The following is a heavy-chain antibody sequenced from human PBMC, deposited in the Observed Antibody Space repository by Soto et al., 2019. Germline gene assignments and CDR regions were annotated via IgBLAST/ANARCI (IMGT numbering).Heavy chain of an antibody. J-gene: IGHJ6*02. CDR2: ISAYNGNT. V-gene: IGHV1-18*01. D-gene: IGHD3-3*01. Sequence: AAVNVSCKASGYTFTSYGISWVRQAPAQGLEWMGWISAYNGNTNYAQKLQGRVTMTTDTSTSTAYMELRSLRSDDTAVYYCARSPGSVDFWSGYYPYGMDVWGQGTTVTVSS. CDR1: GYTFTSYG. CDR3: ARSPGSVDFWSGYYPYGMDV.